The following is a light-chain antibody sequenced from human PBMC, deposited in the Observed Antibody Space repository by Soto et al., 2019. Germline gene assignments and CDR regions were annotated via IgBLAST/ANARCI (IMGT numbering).Light chain of an antibody. J-gene: IGKJ1*01. V-gene: IGKV1-39*01. CDR3: QQSYSTPGWT. CDR1: QSISSY. Sequence: DIQMTQSPSSLSASVGDRVTITCRASQSISSYLNWYQQKPGKAPKLLIYSASSLQSGVPSRFSGSGSGTDFTINISSLQPEDFATYYCQQSYSTPGWTFGQGTKVEIK. CDR2: SAS.